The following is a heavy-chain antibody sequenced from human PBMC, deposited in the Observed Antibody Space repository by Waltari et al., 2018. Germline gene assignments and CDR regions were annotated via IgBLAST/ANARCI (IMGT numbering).Heavy chain of an antibody. V-gene: IGHV3-15*01. D-gene: IGHD3-16*01. CDR1: GFTFSNAW. Sequence: EVQLVESGGGLVKPGGSLRLSCAASGFTFSNAWMSWVRQAPGKGLEWVGRIKSKTDGGTKDYAAPVKGRFTISRDDSKNTLDLQMNSLKTEDTAVYYCTTRRIMITFGGWGQGTMVTVSS. J-gene: IGHJ3*01. CDR2: IKSKTDGGTK. CDR3: TTRRIMITFGG.